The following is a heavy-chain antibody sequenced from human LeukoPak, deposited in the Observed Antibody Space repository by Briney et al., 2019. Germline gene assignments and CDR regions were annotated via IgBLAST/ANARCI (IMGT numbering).Heavy chain of an antibody. CDR2: IRRKNNGYTT. V-gene: IGHV3-72*01. D-gene: IGHD2-21*01. CDR3: SREGAQGDQSAFDI. CDR1: GFTFSDNI. Sequence: GGSLSLYCAACGFTFSDNILDWVRQAPGKGQEWVSRIRRKNNGYTTEFAASVKSRSTISRDDSENSLYLHMHNLKTEYTAVYFCSREGAQGDQSAFDIWGQGTMVTVSS. J-gene: IGHJ3*02.